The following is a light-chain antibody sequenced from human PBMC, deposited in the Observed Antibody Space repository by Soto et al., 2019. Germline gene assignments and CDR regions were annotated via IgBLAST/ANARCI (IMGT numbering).Light chain of an antibody. J-gene: IGKJ4*01. CDR3: QYSYSTLT. CDR1: QTISNY. Sequence: DIQMTQSPSSLSASVGDRVTITCRASQTISNYLNWYQQKPGKAPKLLIYAASSLQSGVPSRFSGSGSGTDFTLTISSLQPEDFASYYCQYSYSTLTFGGGTRVEIK. V-gene: IGKV1-39*01. CDR2: AAS.